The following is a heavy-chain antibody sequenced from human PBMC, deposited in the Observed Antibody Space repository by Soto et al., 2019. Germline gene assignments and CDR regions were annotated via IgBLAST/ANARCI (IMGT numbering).Heavy chain of an antibody. CDR3: AREVGWGLHPLGY. D-gene: IGHD1-26*01. CDR1: GFTFSSYA. J-gene: IGHJ4*02. V-gene: IGHV3-30-3*01. CDR2: ISYDGSNK. Sequence: QVQLVESGGGVVQPGRSLRLSCAASGFTFSSYAMHWVRQAPGKGLEWVAVISYDGSNKYYADSVKGRFTISRDNSKNPLYLQMNRLGAEDTAVYYCAREVGWGLHPLGYWGQGTLVTVSS.